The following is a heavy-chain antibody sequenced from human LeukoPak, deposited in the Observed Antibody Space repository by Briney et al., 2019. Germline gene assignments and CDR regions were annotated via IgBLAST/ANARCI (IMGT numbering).Heavy chain of an antibody. Sequence: GGSLRLSCAASGFTFDDYAMHWVRQAPGKGLEWVSGISWNSGSIGYADSVKGRFTISRDNAKNSLYLQMNSLRAEDTALYYCAKDISPRYYYDSSGYYYSPEYFQHWGQAPWSPSPQ. D-gene: IGHD3-22*01. V-gene: IGHV3-9*01. CDR2: ISWNSGSI. CDR3: AKDISPRYYYDSSGYYYSPEYFQH. CDR1: GFTFDDYA. J-gene: IGHJ1*01.